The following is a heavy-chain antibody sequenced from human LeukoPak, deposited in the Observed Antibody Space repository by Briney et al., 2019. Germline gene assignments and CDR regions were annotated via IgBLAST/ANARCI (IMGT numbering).Heavy chain of an antibody. Sequence: GGSLRLSCAASGFTFSRYWMSWVRQAPRKGLEWVANIKHDGSETYYVDSMKGRFTISRDNAKNSLYLQLNSLRAEDTAVYYCAQSREGITMIVADEQYYFDYWGQGTLVTVSS. V-gene: IGHV3-7*03. CDR2: IKHDGSET. J-gene: IGHJ4*02. CDR1: GFTFSRYW. D-gene: IGHD3-22*01. CDR3: AQSREGITMIVADEQYYFDY.